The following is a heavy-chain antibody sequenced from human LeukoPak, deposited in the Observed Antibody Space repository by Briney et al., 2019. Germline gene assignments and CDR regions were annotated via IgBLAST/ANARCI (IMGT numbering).Heavy chain of an antibody. V-gene: IGHV3-74*01. CDR3: ARLYGGYGDYYFDY. D-gene: IGHD4-17*01. Sequence: GGSLRLSCAASGFTFRSYWMQWVRQAQGKGLEWVSRINSDGSSTSYADTVKGRFTISRDNAKNTLYLQMNSLRAEDTAVYYCARLYGGYGDYYFDYWGQGTLVTVSS. CDR1: GFTFRSYW. CDR2: INSDGSST. J-gene: IGHJ4*02.